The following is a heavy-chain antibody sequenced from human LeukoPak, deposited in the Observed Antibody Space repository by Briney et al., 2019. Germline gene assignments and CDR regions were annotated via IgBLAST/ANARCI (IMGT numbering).Heavy chain of an antibody. Sequence: SETLSLTXAVSGYSISSGYYWGWIRQPPGKGLEWIGSIYHSGSTYYNPSLKSRVTISVDTSKNQFSLKLSSVTAADTAVYYCARLEGPTGGYFDYWGQGTLVTVSS. V-gene: IGHV4-38-2*01. CDR2: IYHSGST. CDR1: GYSISSGYY. D-gene: IGHD7-27*01. CDR3: ARLEGPTGGYFDY. J-gene: IGHJ4*02.